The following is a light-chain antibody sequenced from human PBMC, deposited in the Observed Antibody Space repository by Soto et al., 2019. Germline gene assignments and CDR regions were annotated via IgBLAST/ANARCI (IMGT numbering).Light chain of an antibody. CDR2: EVR. J-gene: IGLJ3*02. Sequence: QSALTQPASVSGSPGQSITISCTGTSSDVGTYNYVSWFQQYPGKAPRPIISEVRDRPSGVSTRFSGSKSGNTAFLTISGLQAEDEADYYCYSYTTSSTWVFGGGTQLTVL. V-gene: IGLV2-14*01. CDR3: YSYTTSSTWV. CDR1: SSDVGTYNY.